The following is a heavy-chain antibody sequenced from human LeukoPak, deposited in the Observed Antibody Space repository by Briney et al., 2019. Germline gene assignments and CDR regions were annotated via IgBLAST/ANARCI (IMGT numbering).Heavy chain of an antibody. V-gene: IGHV3-21*04. CDR2: ISSSSSYI. CDR3: AKGLPPHCSSTSCFAGRSLDV. D-gene: IGHD2-2*01. J-gene: IGHJ6*02. Sequence: GGSLRLSCAASGFTFSSYSMNWVRQAPGKGLEWVSSISSSSSYIYYADSVKGRFTISRDNSKNTLYLQMNSLRAEDTAVYYCAKGLPPHCSSTSCFAGRSLDVWGQGTTVTVSS. CDR1: GFTFSSYS.